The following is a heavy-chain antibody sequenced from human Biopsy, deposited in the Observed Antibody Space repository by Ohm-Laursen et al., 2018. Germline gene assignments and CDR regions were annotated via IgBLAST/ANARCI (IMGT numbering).Heavy chain of an antibody. D-gene: IGHD4-23*01. CDR1: GGSFTGHY. CDR3: ARGSNEYGGLYFPH. Sequence: SETLSLTCTVSGGSFTGHYWTWIRQPPGKGLEWIGHISHTGYTSYKSSLKSRVTISLDTSRKHFSLRLTSLAAADTAVYYCARGSNEYGGLYFPHSGQGTLVTVSS. V-gene: IGHV4-59*11. CDR2: ISHTGYT. J-gene: IGHJ1*01.